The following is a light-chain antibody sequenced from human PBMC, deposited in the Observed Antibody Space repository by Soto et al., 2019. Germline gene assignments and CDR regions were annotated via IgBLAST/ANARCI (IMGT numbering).Light chain of an antibody. CDR3: AAWDDSLNGPV. Sequence: QLVLTQPPSASGTPGQTVTISCSGSSSNIGLNDVHWYRQLSGTAPQILIYDTNQQATGVPDRFSGSRSGTSASLAIHGLQSEDEADYHFAAWDDSLNGPVFGGGTKLTVL. CDR2: DTN. V-gene: IGLV1-44*01. J-gene: IGLJ2*01. CDR1: SSNIGLND.